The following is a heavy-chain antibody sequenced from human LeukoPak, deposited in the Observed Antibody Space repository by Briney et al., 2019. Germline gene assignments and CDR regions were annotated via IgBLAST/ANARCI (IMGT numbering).Heavy chain of an antibody. CDR1: GGSISSSSYY. CDR2: IYYSGST. CDR3: ARVVVVVITTEVRAFDI. J-gene: IGHJ3*02. V-gene: IGHV4-39*07. Sequence: SETLSLTCTVSGGSISSSSYYWGWIRQPPGKGLEWIGSIYYSGSTYYNPSLKSRVTISVDTSKNQFSLKLSSVTAADTAVYYCARVVVVVITTEVRAFDIWGQGTMVTVSS. D-gene: IGHD3-22*01.